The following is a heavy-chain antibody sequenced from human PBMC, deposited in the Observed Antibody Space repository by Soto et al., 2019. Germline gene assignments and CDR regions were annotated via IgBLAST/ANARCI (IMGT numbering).Heavy chain of an antibody. CDR2: IYHSGST. J-gene: IGHJ5*02. D-gene: IGHD4-17*01. CDR3: ATMGGAYGSNNWFDP. V-gene: IGHV4-59*03. CDR1: GGSINKNY. Sequence: PSETLSLTCTVSGGSINKNYWGWIRQSPGKGLEWIGHIYHSGSTKYNSSLKSRVVISIDASRNQFSLRLTSVTAADTAIYYCATMGGAYGSNNWFDPWGQGALVTVSS.